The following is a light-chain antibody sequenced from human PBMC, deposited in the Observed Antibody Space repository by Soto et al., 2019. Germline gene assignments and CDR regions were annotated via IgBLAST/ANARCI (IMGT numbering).Light chain of an antibody. CDR2: GAS. CDR3: QQYGSSTWT. J-gene: IGKJ1*01. CDR1: QSVSNNY. Sequence: EIVLTQSPGSLSLSPGERATLSCRASQSVSNNYLAWYQQKPGQAPRLLIYGASNRATGIPDRFSGSGSGTDFTLTISRLEPEDFAVYYCQQYGSSTWTFGQGTKVDIK. V-gene: IGKV3-20*01.